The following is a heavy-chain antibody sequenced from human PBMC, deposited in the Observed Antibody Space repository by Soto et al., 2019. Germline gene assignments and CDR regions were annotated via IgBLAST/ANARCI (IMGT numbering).Heavy chain of an antibody. CDR3: ARDSLQRARYYYYGMDV. Sequence: ASVKVSCKASGYTFTSYGISWVRQAPGQGLEWMGWISAYNGNTNYAQKLQGRVTMTTDTSTSTAYMELRSLRSDDTAVYYCARDSLQRARYYYYGMDVWGQGTTVTVSS. V-gene: IGHV1-18*01. CDR2: ISAYNGNT. CDR1: GYTFTSYG. J-gene: IGHJ6*02. D-gene: IGHD4-4*01.